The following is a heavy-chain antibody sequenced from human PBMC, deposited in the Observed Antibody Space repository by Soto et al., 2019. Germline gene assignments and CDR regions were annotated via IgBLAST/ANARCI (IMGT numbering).Heavy chain of an antibody. D-gene: IGHD3-16*01. CDR1: GGSISSGDYY. Sequence: QVQLQESGPGLVKPSQTLSLTCTVSGGSISSGDYYWSWIRQPPGKGLEWIGYIYYSGSTYYNPYLRSRLTISVDTSKNQFSLKLSSVTAADTAVYYCASHDYAHYGMDVWGQGTTFTVSS. V-gene: IGHV4-30-4*01. CDR3: ASHDYAHYGMDV. J-gene: IGHJ6*02. CDR2: IYYSGST.